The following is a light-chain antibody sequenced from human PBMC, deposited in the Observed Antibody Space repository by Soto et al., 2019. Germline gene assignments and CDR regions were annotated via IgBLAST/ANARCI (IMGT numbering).Light chain of an antibody. CDR1: QSVSTY. CDR2: DAS. Sequence: EIVLTQSPATLSMSPGERATLSCRASQSVSTYLAWYQQKPGQAPRLLIFDASNRASGMPSRFSGSGSGTNFTLTSSRLEPEDFAVYFCQQRSHWPPLTFGGGTKVEIK. J-gene: IGKJ4*01. CDR3: QQRSHWPPLT. V-gene: IGKV3-11*01.